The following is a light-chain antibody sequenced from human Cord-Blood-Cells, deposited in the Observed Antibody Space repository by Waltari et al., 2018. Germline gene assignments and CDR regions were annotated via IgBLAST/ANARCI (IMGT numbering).Light chain of an antibody. V-gene: IGKV1-39*01. CDR1: QSISSY. CDR3: QQSYSTPPT. J-gene: IGKJ1*01. CDR2: AAS. Sequence: DIQLTQSPSSLSASVGDRVTITCRASQSISSYLNWYQQKPGKAPKLLIYAASSLQSGCPLRFSGSGSGTDFTLTISSLQPEDFATYYCQQSYSTPPTFGQGTKVEIK.